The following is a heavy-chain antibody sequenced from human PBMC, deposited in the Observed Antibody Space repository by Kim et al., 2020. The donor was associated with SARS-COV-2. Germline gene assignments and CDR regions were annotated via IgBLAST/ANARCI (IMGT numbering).Heavy chain of an antibody. V-gene: IGHV3-15*01. Sequence: GGSLRLSCTASGFSFSNAWMAWVRQAPGKGLEWVGRMRSLADGGNTDYAAPVKGRVTISRDDSRNTLYLQMNSLKTEDTGVYYCTTDWIGVRGAIGDCWGQGTLVTVSS. CDR3: TTDWIGVRGAIGDC. CDR2: MRSLADGGNT. CDR1: GFSFSNAW. D-gene: IGHD3-10*01. J-gene: IGHJ4*02.